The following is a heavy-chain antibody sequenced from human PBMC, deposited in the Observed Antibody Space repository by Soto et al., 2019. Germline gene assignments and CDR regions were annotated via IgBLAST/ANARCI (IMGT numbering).Heavy chain of an antibody. CDR2: IIPIFGTA. Sequence: QVQLVQSGAEVKKPGSSVKVSCKASGGTFSSYAISWVRQAPGQGLEWMGGIIPIFGTANYAQKCQGRVTITADESTSTADMELSSLRSEDTAVYYCTRERVKLVHDAFDIWGQGTMVTASS. V-gene: IGHV1-69*01. D-gene: IGHD6-13*01. CDR3: TRERVKLVHDAFDI. CDR1: GGTFSSYA. J-gene: IGHJ3*02.